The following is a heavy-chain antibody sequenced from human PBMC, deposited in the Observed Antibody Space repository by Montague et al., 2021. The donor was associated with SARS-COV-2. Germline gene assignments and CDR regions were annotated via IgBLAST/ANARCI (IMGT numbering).Heavy chain of an antibody. V-gene: IGHV4-34*01. D-gene: IGHD2/OR15-2a*01. CDR1: GGSFSGYY. CDR2: INHSGST. Sequence: SETLSLTCAVSGGSFSGYYWNWIRQSPGRGLEWIGEINHSGSTNYNPSLERRVTMSVDTSKNQFSLTLRSATAADTGLYYCAGCQVLNIYYYYAMDVWGQGTTVTVSS. J-gene: IGHJ6*02. CDR3: AGCQVLNIYYYYAMDV.